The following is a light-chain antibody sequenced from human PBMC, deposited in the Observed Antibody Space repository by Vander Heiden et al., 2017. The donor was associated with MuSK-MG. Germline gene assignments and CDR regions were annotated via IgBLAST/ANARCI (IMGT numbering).Light chain of an antibody. Sequence: SYELTQPPSVSVSPGQTARITCSGDKLGDTCWYQQKSGQSPVLVMYRDNRRPSGIPERFSGSTSGNTATLTISGTQALDEADYYCQAWDTSSVLFGGGTKLTVL. J-gene: IGLJ2*01. CDR3: QAWDTSSVL. CDR1: KLGDT. V-gene: IGLV3-1*01. CDR2: RDN.